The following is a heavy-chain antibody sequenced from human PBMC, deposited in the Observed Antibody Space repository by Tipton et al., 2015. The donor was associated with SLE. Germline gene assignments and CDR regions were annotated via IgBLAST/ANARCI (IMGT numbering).Heavy chain of an antibody. CDR3: ATVRGGGYNGYDLMGYFDY. V-gene: IGHV1-69*01. CDR1: EDTFSSYA. J-gene: IGHJ4*02. CDR2: IIPFSDTT. Sequence: QLVQSGAEMKKPGSSVKVSCKTSEDTFSSYAISWVRQAPGQGLEWMGGIIPFSDTTNYPQKFQDRVTIIADESTSTVYMELGSLRADDTAIYYCATVRGGGYNGYDLMGYFDYWGQGTLVSVSS. D-gene: IGHD5-12*01.